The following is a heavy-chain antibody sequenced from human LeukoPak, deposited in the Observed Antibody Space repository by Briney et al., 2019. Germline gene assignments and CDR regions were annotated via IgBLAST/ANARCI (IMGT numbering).Heavy chain of an antibody. CDR1: GFTFSSYS. CDR3: ARDLVPSFYGSGSYAY. V-gene: IGHV3-21*01. Sequence: PGGSLRLSCAASGFTFSSYSMNWVRQAPGKGLEWVSSISSSSSYIYYADSVKGRFTISRDNAKNSLYLQMNSLRAEDTAVYYCARDLVPSFYGSGSYAYWGQGTLVTVFS. CDR2: ISSSSSYI. D-gene: IGHD3-10*01. J-gene: IGHJ4*02.